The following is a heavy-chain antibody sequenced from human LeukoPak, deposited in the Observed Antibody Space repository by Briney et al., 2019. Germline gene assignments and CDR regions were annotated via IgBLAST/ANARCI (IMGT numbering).Heavy chain of an antibody. V-gene: IGHV1-69*13. CDR3: ARLSVPAAINWFDP. D-gene: IGHD2-2*01. Sequence: SVKVSCKXSGGTFSSYAISWVRQAPRQGLEWMGGIIPIFGTANYSRKFQGRVTITADESTSTAYMEPSSLRSDDTAVYYCARLSVPAAINWFDPWGQGTLVTVSS. CDR2: IIPIFGTA. CDR1: GGTFSSYA. J-gene: IGHJ5*02.